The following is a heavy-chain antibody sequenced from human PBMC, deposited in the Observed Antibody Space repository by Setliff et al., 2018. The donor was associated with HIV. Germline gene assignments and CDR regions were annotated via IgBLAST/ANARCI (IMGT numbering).Heavy chain of an antibody. V-gene: IGHV1-2*02. CDR2: INPNSGGT. Sequence: ASVKVSCTAYGYTFTAYYMHWVRQAPGQGLEWMGWINPNSGGTNYAQKFRGRVTMTRDTSINTAHMYLSSLRSDDTAIYFCARGTDFWSGSSNFDYWGQGTQVTVSS. D-gene: IGHD3-3*01. CDR3: ARGTDFWSGSSNFDY. CDR1: GYTFTAYY. J-gene: IGHJ4*02.